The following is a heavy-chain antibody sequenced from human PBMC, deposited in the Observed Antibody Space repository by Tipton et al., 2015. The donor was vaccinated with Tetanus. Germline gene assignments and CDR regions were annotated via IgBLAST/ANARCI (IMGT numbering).Heavy chain of an antibody. V-gene: IGHV4-61*08. D-gene: IGHD3-3*01. CDR1: GASVNSGGYS. CDR3: ARESITIFGVVSIDY. Sequence: LRLSCTVSGASVNSGGYSWAWIRQPPGKGLAWMGDISHTGRPKYNPSLKSRVTMSVDNSKNQFSLKLNSVTAADTAVYYCARESITIFGVVSIDYWGQGTLVTVSS. J-gene: IGHJ4*02. CDR2: ISHTGRP.